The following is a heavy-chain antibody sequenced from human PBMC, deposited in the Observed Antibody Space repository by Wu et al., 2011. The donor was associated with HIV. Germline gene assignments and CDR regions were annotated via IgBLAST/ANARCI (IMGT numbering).Heavy chain of an antibody. CDR2: ISVYNGNT. J-gene: IGHJ4*02. D-gene: IGHD1-26*01. V-gene: IGHV1-18*01. CDR1: GGTFNSHV. Sequence: QVQLVQSGSEVKRPGSSVKVSCKASGGTFNSHVINWVRQAPGQGLEWMGWISVYNGNTNYAQKLQGRVTMTTDTSTSTAYMELRSLRSDDTAVYYCARDLGLGGNDYWGQGTLVTVSS. CDR3: ARDLGLGGNDY.